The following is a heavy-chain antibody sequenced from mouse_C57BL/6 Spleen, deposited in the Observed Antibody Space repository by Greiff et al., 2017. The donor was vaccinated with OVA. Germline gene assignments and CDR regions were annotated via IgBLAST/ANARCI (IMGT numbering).Heavy chain of an antibody. CDR2: IRSKSNNYAT. CDR3: VREGYAMDY. J-gene: IGHJ4*01. V-gene: IGHV10-1*01. Sequence: DVHLVESGGGLVQPKGSLKLSCAASGFSFNTYAMNWVRQAPGKGLEWVARIRSKSNNYATYYADSVKDRFTISRDDSESMLYLQMNNLKTEDTAMYYCVREGYAMDYWGQGTSVTVSS. CDR1: GFSFNTYA.